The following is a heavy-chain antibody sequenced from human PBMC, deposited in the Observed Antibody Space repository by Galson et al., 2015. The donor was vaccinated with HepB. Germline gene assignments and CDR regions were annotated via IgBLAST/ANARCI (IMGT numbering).Heavy chain of an antibody. V-gene: IGHV1-69*02. Sequence: SVKVSCKASGGTFSSYTISWVRQAPGQGLEWMGRIIPILGIANYAQKFQGRVTITADKSTSTAYMELSSLRSEDTAVYYCARGSIYGGYYDSSGYYYYYGMDVWGQGTTVTVSS. CDR3: ARGSIYGGYYDSSGYYYYYGMDV. J-gene: IGHJ6*02. CDR1: GGTFSSYT. D-gene: IGHD3-22*01. CDR2: IIPILGIA.